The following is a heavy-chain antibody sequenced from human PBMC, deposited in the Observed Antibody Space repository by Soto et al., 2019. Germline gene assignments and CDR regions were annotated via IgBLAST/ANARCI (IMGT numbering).Heavy chain of an antibody. CDR3: ARHEEDLNPWMDV. Sequence: VEPLKISCKGSGYSFTSYWIGWVRQMPGKGLEWMGIIYPGDSDTRYSPSFQGQVTISADKSISTAYLQWSSLKASDTAKYYCARHEEDLNPWMDVWGKGTTVTVSS. CDR2: IYPGDSDT. J-gene: IGHJ6*04. V-gene: IGHV5-51*01. CDR1: GYSFTSYW.